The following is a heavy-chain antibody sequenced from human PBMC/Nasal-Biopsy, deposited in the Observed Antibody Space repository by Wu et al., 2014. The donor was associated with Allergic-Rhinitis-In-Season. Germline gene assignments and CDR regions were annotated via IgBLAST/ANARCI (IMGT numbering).Heavy chain of an antibody. J-gene: IGHJ5*01. CDR2: ISGTGGTM. V-gene: IGHV3-23*01. D-gene: IGHD6-13*01. CDR3: AKKGISAAGHNWFDS. Sequence: SLISGTGGTMYYADSVKGRFTISRDNSKNTLYLQMNSLRAEDTALYYCAKKGISAAGHNWFDSWGQGTLVTVSS.